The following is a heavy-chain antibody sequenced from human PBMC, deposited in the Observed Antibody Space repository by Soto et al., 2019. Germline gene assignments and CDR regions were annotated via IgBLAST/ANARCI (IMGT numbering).Heavy chain of an antibody. CDR3: TRLIGAAQDY. CDR1: GFVFKDSS. CDR2: IRDRAFSYAT. Sequence: EVLLVESGGGLVQPGGSLKLSCAASGFVFKDSSIHWVRQASGKGLEWVGRIRDRAFSYATAYAASVKGRFTISRDDSTNTAYHQMNSLKTEETAIYYGTRLIGAAQDYWGQGTLVTVSS. J-gene: IGHJ4*02. D-gene: IGHD6-13*01. V-gene: IGHV3-73*01.